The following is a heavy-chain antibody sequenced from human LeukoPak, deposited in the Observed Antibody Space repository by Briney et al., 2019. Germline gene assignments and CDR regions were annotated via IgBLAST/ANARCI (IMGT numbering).Heavy chain of an antibody. Sequence: GGSLRLSCAASGFTYSNFAMTWVRQAPGKELEWVSSISGSGGSRYYVDSVKGRFTISRDKSKNTLYLQMNNLRAEDTAVYYCAKGVDASGIYYYFYMDVWGKGTTVSVSS. CDR2: ISGSGGSR. CDR1: GFTYSNFA. D-gene: IGHD3-16*01. J-gene: IGHJ6*03. CDR3: AKGVDASGIYYYFYMDV. V-gene: IGHV3-23*01.